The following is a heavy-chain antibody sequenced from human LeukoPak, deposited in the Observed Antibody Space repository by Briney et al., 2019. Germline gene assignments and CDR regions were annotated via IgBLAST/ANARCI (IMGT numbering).Heavy chain of an antibody. Sequence: AASVKVSCKAPGYTFTGYYMHWVRQAPGQGLEWMGWINPNSGGTNYAQKFQGRVTMTRDTSISTAYMELSRLRSDDTAVYYCARLYYGSGSPFDYWGQGTLVTVSS. J-gene: IGHJ4*02. D-gene: IGHD3-10*01. V-gene: IGHV1-2*02. CDR1: GYTFTGYY. CDR3: ARLYYGSGSPFDY. CDR2: INPNSGGT.